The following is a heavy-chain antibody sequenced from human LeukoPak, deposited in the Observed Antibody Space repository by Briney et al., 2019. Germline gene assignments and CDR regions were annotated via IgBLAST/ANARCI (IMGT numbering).Heavy chain of an antibody. CDR1: GFTFSTYA. CDR3: ASSYSNYGYFDY. CDR2: ISGGGHST. V-gene: IGHV3-23*01. J-gene: IGHJ4*02. Sequence: GGSLRLSCAASGFTFSTYAMSWVRQSPGKGLEWVSGISGGGHSTYYADSVKGRFTISRDNSKNTLYLQMNSLRAEDTAVYYCASSYSNYGYFDYWGQGTLVTVSS. D-gene: IGHD4-11*01.